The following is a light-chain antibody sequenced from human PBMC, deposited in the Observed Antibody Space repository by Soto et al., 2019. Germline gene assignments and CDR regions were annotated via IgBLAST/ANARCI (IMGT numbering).Light chain of an antibody. CDR2: SNN. V-gene: IGLV1-44*01. Sequence: QSVLTQPISASGTPGQRVAISCSGSSSNIGSQTVNWYQQQLPGTAPKLLIYSNNQRPSGVPDRFSGSKSGTSASLAISGLQSEDEADYYCATWDGRLNGWVFGGGTKLTVL. CDR3: ATWDGRLNGWV. J-gene: IGLJ3*02. CDR1: SSNIGSQT.